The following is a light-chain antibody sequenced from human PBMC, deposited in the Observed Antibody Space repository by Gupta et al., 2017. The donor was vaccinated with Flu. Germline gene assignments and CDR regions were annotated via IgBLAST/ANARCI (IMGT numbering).Light chain of an antibody. CDR1: QSVSTSY. CDR2: AAS. CDR3: QQPGSPPYMHS. J-gene: IGKJ2*03. V-gene: IGKV3-20*01. Sequence: EIVLTQSPGTLSLSPGESATLSCRASQSVSTSYLAWYQQRPGQAPRLLIYAASTRATGIPDRFSGSGSGTDFTLTISRLEPEDFAVYYCQQPGSPPYMHSFGQGTKLEIK.